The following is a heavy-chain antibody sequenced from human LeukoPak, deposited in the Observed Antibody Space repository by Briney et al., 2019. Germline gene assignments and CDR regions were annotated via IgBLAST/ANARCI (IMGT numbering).Heavy chain of an antibody. CDR1: GYTFTGYY. Sequence: EASVKVSCKASGYTFTGYYMHWVRQAPGQGLERMGWIIPNSGGTNYAQKFQGRVTMTRDTSISTAYMELRRLRSDDTAVYYCACITLIRGVTSIGNPWGQGTLVTVSS. CDR2: IIPNSGGT. J-gene: IGHJ5*02. CDR3: ACITLIRGVTSIGNP. V-gene: IGHV1-2*02. D-gene: IGHD3-10*01.